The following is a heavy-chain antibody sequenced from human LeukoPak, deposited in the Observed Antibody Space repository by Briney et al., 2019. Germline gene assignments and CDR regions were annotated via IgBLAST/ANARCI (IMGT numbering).Heavy chain of an antibody. Sequence: GALRLSCAASVFSFTSSWMTWVRQAPGKGLEWVGNIRQDGGETQFVDSLKGRFTISRDNAKNSLYLQMNSLRVEDTAVYFCARDNYGSGSHGDWGQGTLVTVSS. CDR2: IRQDGGET. CDR1: VFSFTSSW. V-gene: IGHV3-7*04. J-gene: IGHJ4*02. D-gene: IGHD3-10*01. CDR3: ARDNYGSGSHGD.